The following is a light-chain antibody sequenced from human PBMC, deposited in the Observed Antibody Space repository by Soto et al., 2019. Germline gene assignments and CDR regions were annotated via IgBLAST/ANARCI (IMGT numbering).Light chain of an antibody. CDR1: SSDVGGYNF. CDR2: EVI. CDR3: SAYTHSNTVI. Sequence: QSALTQTASVSGSPGQSITMSCTGTSSDVGGYNFVSWYQQHPGEVPKLMIYEVIKRPSGISDRFSGSKSGNTASLTISGLQAEDEADYYCSAYTHSNTVIFGGGTKLTVL. V-gene: IGLV2-14*03. J-gene: IGLJ2*01.